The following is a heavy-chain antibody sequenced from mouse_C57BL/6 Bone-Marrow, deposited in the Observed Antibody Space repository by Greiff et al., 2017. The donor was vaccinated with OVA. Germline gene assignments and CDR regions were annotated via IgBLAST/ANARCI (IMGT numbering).Heavy chain of an antibody. CDR1: GYTFTSYW. V-gene: IGHV1-55*01. CDR3: ARGRASY. D-gene: IGHD3-1*01. J-gene: IGHJ3*01. CDR2: IYPGSGST. Sequence: QVHVKQSGAELVKPGASVKMSCKASGYTFTSYWITWVKQRPGQGLEWIGDIYPGSGSTNYNEKFKSKATLTVDTSSSTAYMQLSSLTSEDSAVCYCARGRASYWGQGTLGTVSA.